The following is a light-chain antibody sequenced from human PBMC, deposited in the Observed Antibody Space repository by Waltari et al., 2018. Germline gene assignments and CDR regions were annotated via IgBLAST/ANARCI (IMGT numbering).Light chain of an antibody. CDR1: NSEVGTCHF. V-gene: IGLV2-14*03. Sequence: QSALTQTASVSGSPGKPLTFSCPGINSEVGTCHFLSWYQQHPGKVPKLIIYDVTNRPSGVSNRFSGSKSGNTASLTISGLQSEDEADYYCSSYTSTNSLVFGTGTKVTVL. J-gene: IGLJ1*01. CDR2: DVT. CDR3: SSYTSTNSLV.